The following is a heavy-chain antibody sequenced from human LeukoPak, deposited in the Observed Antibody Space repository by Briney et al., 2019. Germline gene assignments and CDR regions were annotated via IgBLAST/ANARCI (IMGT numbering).Heavy chain of an antibody. D-gene: IGHD3-22*01. J-gene: IGHJ4*02. V-gene: IGHV4-61*08. Sequence: SETLSLTCTVSGGSISSGDYYWSWIRQPPGKGLEWIGHVYHSGSTNYNPSLKSRVTISVDTSKNQFSLKLSSVTAADTAVYYCARAGNYYYSSGYYSHFDYWGQGTLVTVSS. CDR2: VYHSGST. CDR3: ARAGNYYYSSGYYSHFDY. CDR1: GGSISSGDYY.